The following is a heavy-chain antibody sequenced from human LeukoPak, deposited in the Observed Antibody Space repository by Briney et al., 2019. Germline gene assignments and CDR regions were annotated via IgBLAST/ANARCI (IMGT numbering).Heavy chain of an antibody. CDR3: ARDAHDSSGLRPPDY. D-gene: IGHD3-22*01. V-gene: IGHV1-2*02. Sequence: ASVKVSCKASGYTFTGYYMHWVRQAPGQGLEWMGWINPNSGGTNYAQKFQGRVTMTRDTSISTAYMELSRLRSDDTAVYYCARDAHDSSGLRPPDYWGQGTLVTVSS. J-gene: IGHJ4*02. CDR2: INPNSGGT. CDR1: GYTFTGYY.